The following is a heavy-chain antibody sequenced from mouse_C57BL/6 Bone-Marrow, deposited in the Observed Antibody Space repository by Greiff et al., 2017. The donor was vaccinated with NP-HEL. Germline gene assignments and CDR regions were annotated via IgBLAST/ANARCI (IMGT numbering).Heavy chain of an antibody. CDR1: GFSLTSYA. Sequence: VKLVESGPGLVAPSQSLSITCTVSGFSLTSYAISWVRQPPGKGLEWLGVIWTGGGTNYNSALKSRLSISKDNSKSQVFLKMNSLQTDDTARYYCARNGDSSGYVPYFDYWGQGTTLTVSS. V-gene: IGHV2-9-1*01. CDR3: ARNGDSSGYVPYFDY. D-gene: IGHD3-2*02. CDR2: IWTGGGT. J-gene: IGHJ2*01.